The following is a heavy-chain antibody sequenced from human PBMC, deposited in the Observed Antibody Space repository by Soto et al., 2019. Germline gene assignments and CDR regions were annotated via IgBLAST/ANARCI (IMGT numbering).Heavy chain of an antibody. CDR1: GGSISSYY. CDR2: IYYSGST. J-gene: IGHJ3*02. D-gene: IGHD4-17*01. CDR3: ARGGVTTDAFGI. V-gene: IGHV4-59*01. Sequence: SETLSLTCTVSGGSISSYYWSWIRQPPGKGLEWIGYIYYSGSTNYNPSLKSRVTISVGTSKNQFSLKLSSVTAADTAVYYCARGGVTTDAFGIWGQGTMVTVSS.